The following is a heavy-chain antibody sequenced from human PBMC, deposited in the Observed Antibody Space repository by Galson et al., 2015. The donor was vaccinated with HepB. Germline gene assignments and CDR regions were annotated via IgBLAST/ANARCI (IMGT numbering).Heavy chain of an antibody. Sequence: GAEVKKPGESLKISCKGSGYSFTSYWIGWVRQMPGKGLEWMGIIYPGDSDTTYSPSFQGQVTISVDKSISTAYVQWSTLKASDTAIYYCARFPAVTTGAFDIWGQGTMVTVSS. CDR1: GYSFTSYW. CDR2: IYPGDSDT. V-gene: IGHV5-51*01. CDR3: ARFPAVTTGAFDI. D-gene: IGHD4-17*01. J-gene: IGHJ3*02.